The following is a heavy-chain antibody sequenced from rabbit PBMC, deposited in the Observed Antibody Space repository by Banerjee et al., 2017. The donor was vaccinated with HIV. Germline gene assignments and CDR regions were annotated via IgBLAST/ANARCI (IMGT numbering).Heavy chain of an antibody. CDR3: ARGSATMTMVITGYYFNL. V-gene: IGHV1S45*01. CDR1: GFSFSSSYY. CDR2: IYAGDGST. J-gene: IGHJ4*01. D-gene: IGHD2-1*01. Sequence: QEQLVESGGGLVKPEGSLTLTCTASGFSFSSSYYICWVRQAPGKGLEWIACIYAGDGSTVYASWAKGRFTISKTSSTTVTLQMTSLTAADTATYFCARGSATMTMVITGYYFNLWGPGTLVTVS.